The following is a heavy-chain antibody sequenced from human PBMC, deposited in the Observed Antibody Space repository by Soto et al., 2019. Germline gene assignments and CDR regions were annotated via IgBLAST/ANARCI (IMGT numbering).Heavy chain of an antibody. V-gene: IGHV1-69*06. CDR2: IIPIFGTA. CDR1: GGTFSSYA. D-gene: IGHD6-19*01. CDR3: ARYVVAGPFDY. J-gene: IGHJ4*02. Sequence: SVKVSCKASGGTFSSYAISWVRQAPGQGLEWMGGIIPIFGTANYAQEFQGRVTITADKSTSTAYMELSSLRSEDTAVYYCARYVVAGPFDYWGQGTLVTVSS.